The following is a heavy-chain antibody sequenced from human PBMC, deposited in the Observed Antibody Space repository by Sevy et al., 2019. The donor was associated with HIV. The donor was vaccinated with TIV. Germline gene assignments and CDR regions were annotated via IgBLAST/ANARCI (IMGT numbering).Heavy chain of an antibody. CDR2: MNPNSGNT. J-gene: IGHJ4*02. V-gene: IGHV1-8*01. D-gene: IGHD3-9*01. Sequence: ASVKVSCKASGYTFTSYDINWVRQATGQGLEWMGWMNPNSGNTGYAQKFQGRVTMTRNTSISTAYMELSSLRSEDTAVYYCARGWDYDILTGYYPGDYRGQGTLVTVSS. CDR3: ARGWDYDILTGYYPGDY. CDR1: GYTFTSYD.